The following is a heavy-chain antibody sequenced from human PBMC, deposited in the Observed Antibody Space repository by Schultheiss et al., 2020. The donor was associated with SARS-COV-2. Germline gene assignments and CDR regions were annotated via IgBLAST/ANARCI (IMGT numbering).Heavy chain of an antibody. Sequence: SETLSLTCTVSGGSISSYYWSWIRQPAGKGLEWIGRIYTSGSTNYNPSLKSRVTMSVDTSKNQFSLKLSSVTAADTAVYYCARLRPDYGGNSRRSYYFDYWGQGTLVTVSS. CDR1: GGSISSYY. CDR2: IYTSGST. CDR3: ARLRPDYGGNSRRSYYFDY. D-gene: IGHD4-23*01. V-gene: IGHV4-4*07. J-gene: IGHJ4*02.